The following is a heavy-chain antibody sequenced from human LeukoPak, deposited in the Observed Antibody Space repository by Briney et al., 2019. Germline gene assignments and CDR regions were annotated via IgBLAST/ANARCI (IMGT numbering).Heavy chain of an antibody. CDR3: GSDVTLGY. CDR2: IDQDGSVK. J-gene: IGHJ4*02. V-gene: IGHV3-7*04. Sequence: GGSLRLSCTASGFTFRTYWMSWVRQAPGKGLEWVANIDQDGSVKYYVDSVKGRFTISRDNAKNTLHLQMDSLRAEDTAVYYCGSDVTLGYWGQGTLVTVSS. D-gene: IGHD1-14*01. CDR1: GFTFRTYW.